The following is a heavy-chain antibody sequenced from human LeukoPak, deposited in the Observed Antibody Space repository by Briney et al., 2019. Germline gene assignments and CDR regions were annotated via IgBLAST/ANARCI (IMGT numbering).Heavy chain of an antibody. J-gene: IGHJ3*02. Sequence: GASVKVSCKASGYTFTGYYMHWVRQAPGQGLEWMGWINPNSGGTNYAQKFQGRVTMTRDTSISTAYMELSRLRSDDTAVYYCAKFWTDILRFLEDADDAVDIWGQGTLVTVSS. CDR3: AKFWTDILRFLEDADDAVDI. CDR1: GYTFTGYY. D-gene: IGHD3-3*01. CDR2: INPNSGGT. V-gene: IGHV1-2*02.